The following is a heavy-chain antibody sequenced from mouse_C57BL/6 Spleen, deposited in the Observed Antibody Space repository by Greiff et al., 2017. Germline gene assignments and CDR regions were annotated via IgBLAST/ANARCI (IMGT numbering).Heavy chain of an antibody. CDR2: ISDGGSYT. CDR1: GFTFSSYA. D-gene: IGHD2-12*01. CDR3: ARERNYSLDY. Sequence: VKLVESGGGLVKPGGSLKLSCAASGFTFSSYAMSWVRQTPEKRLAWVATISDGGSYTYYPDNVKGRFTISRDNAKNNLYLQMSHLKSEDTAMCYWARERNYSLDYWGQGTTLTVSS. J-gene: IGHJ2*01. V-gene: IGHV5-4*01.